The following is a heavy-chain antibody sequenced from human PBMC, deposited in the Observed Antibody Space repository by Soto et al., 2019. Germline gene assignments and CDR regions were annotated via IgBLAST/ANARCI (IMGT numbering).Heavy chain of an antibody. V-gene: IGHV1-18*01. CDR2: VSTFNVNT. D-gene: IGHD3-3*02. Sequence: QVQLVQSGAEVKKPGASVKVSCKASDYTFTSYGISWVRQAPGQGLEWMGWVSTFNVNTNYAQKFQDRVAMTTDTSTNTAYMELRSLRSDDTAVYYCAREWQHCLDHWGQGTLVTVSS. J-gene: IGHJ4*02. CDR3: AREWQHCLDH. CDR1: DYTFTSYG.